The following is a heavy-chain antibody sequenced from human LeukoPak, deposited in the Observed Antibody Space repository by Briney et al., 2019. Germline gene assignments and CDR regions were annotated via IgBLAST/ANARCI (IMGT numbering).Heavy chain of an antibody. J-gene: IGHJ4*02. CDR1: GAPISRFY. Sequence: PSETLSLICTASGAPISRFYWSWVRQPPGKGPEWIGNIYNGVPTFFNPSLHSRVTLSVDTSKTQFSLQLASVTAADTAIYYCVQSTGWPGFDYWGQGILVSVSS. CDR2: IYNGVPT. V-gene: IGHV4-4*09. D-gene: IGHD6-19*01. CDR3: VQSTGWPGFDY.